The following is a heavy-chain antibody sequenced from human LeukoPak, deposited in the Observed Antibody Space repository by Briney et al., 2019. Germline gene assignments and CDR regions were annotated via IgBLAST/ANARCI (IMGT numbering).Heavy chain of an antibody. V-gene: IGHV1-18*01. CDR1: GYNFNSYG. CDR3: ARDLARGYSYGYNAFDI. D-gene: IGHD5-18*01. CDR2: ITAGNGNT. Sequence: GPSVKDSCKASGYNFNSYGIGWVRQAPRQGLEWMGWITAGNGNTNYAQKVQGRVTMTTDTSTCTAYMELRSLRSDDTAVYFCARDLARGYSYGYNAFDIWGQGTMVTVSS. J-gene: IGHJ3*02.